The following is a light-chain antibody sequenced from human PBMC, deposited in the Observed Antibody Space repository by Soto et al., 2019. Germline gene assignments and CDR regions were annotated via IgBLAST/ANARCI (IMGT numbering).Light chain of an antibody. CDR2: EVS. V-gene: IGLV2-14*01. Sequence: LTQPASVSGSPGQSITISCTGTSSDVGGYNYDSWYQQHPGKAPKLMIYEVSNRPSGVSNRFSGSKSGNTASLTISGLQAEDEADYYCTSYTSSITYVFGTGTKVTVL. CDR3: TSYTSSITYV. CDR1: SSDVGGYNY. J-gene: IGLJ1*01.